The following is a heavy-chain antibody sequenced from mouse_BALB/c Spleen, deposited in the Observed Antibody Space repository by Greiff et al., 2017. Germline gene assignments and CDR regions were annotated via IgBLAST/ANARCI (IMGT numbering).Heavy chain of an antibody. V-gene: IGHV1-69*02. Sequence: QVQLQQPGAELVKPGASVKLSCKASGYTFTSYWMHWVKQRPGQGLEWIGEIDPSDSYTNYNQKFKGKATLTVDKSSSTAYMQLSSLTSGDSAVYYWARGGGYAMDYWGQGTSVTVSS. CDR1: GYTFTSYW. J-gene: IGHJ4*01. CDR3: ARGGGYAMDY. CDR2: IDPSDSYT.